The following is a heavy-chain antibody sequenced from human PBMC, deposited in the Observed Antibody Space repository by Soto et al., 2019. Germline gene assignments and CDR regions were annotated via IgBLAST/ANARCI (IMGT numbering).Heavy chain of an antibody. Sequence: QLQLQESGSRLVKPSQTLSLTCAVSGGSISRAGYSWSWIRQSPGKGLEWIGYIYNSGSTFYNPSLTSRLTKSVDRSKNQLSLQLNSVTAADTAVYYCASSRVVTTYFAYWGQGTLVTVSS. D-gene: IGHD2-21*02. CDR1: GGSISRAGYS. CDR3: ASSRVVTTYFAY. CDR2: IYNSGST. J-gene: IGHJ4*02. V-gene: IGHV4-30-2*06.